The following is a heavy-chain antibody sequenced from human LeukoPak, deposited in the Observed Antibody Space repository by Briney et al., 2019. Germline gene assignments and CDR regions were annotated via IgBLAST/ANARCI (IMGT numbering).Heavy chain of an antibody. CDR2: IYWNDDK. Sequence: SGPTLLQPTQTLTLTFTFSGFALSTSGLGVAWIRQPPGKALEWLALIYWNDDKRYRPSLKNRLNITEDTSKTQVVLTMTNMDPVDTATYYCVYSRGYSYGNWFDPWGQGTLVTVSS. CDR1: GFALSTSGLG. D-gene: IGHD5-18*01. V-gene: IGHV2-5*01. CDR3: VYSRGYSYGNWFDP. J-gene: IGHJ5*02.